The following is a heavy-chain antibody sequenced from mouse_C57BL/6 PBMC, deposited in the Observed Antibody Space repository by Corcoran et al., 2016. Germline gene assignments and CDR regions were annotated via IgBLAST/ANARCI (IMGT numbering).Heavy chain of an antibody. CDR2: INPNNGGT. CDR3: GSYDYDGGAYYYAMDY. J-gene: IGHJ4*01. V-gene: IGHV1-26*01. CDR1: GYTFTDYY. D-gene: IGHD2-4*01. Sequence: EVQLQQSGPELVKPGASVKISCKASGYTFTDYYMNWVKQSHGKSLEWIGDINPNNGGTSYNQKFKGKATLTVDKSSSTAYMELRSLTSEDSAVYYCGSYDYDGGAYYYAMDYWGQGTSVTVSS.